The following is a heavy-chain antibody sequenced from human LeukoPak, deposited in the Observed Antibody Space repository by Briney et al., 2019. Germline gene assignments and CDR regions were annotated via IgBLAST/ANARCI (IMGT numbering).Heavy chain of an antibody. D-gene: IGHD6-13*01. CDR2: FYYSGSS. CDR1: GGSISSYY. V-gene: IGHV4-59*01. J-gene: IGHJ3*02. CDR3: ARVSPAVGAFDI. Sequence: SETLSLTCTVSGGSISSYYWSWIRHPPGKGLERIGYFYYSGSSNYNPSLKSRVTISGDTSKNQFSLKLSSVTAADTAIYYCARVSPAVGAFDIWGRGTMVTVSS.